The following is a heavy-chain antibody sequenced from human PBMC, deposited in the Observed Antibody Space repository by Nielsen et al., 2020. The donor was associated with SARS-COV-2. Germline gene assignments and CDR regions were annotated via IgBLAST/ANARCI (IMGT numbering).Heavy chain of an antibody. CDR1: GFTFSSYA. D-gene: IGHD4-23*01. Sequence: GGSLRLSFAASGFTFSSYAMSWVRQAPGKGLEWVSAFSGSGGSTYYADSVKGRFTISRDNSKNTLYLQMNSLRAEDTAVYYCAKGAVVQPDGMDVWGQGTTVTVSS. CDR2: FSGSGGST. V-gene: IGHV3-23*01. CDR3: AKGAVVQPDGMDV. J-gene: IGHJ6*02.